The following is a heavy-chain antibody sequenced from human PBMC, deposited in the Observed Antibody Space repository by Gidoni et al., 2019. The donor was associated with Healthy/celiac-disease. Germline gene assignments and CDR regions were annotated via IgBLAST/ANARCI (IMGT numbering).Heavy chain of an antibody. D-gene: IGHD4-17*01. CDR3: ARSGVYGDYYFDY. V-gene: IGHV4-34*01. Sequence: QVQLQQWGAGLFKPSETLSLTCAVYGGSFSVYYWSWIRQPPGKGLEWIGEINHSGSTNYNPSLKSRVTISVDTSKNQFSLKLSSVTAADTAVYYCARSGVYGDYYFDYWGQGTLVTVSS. J-gene: IGHJ4*02. CDR1: GGSFSVYY. CDR2: INHSGST.